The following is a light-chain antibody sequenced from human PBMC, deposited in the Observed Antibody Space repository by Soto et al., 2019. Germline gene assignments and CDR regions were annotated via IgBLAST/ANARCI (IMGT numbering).Light chain of an antibody. V-gene: IGLV1-44*01. CDR3: GGWQDSQKGWV. Sequence: QSALTQPPSASGTPGQRVTISCSGSSSNIGSEHVNWYQQVPGTAPKLLIYANNQRPSGVPDRFSVSKSGTSASLAIGGLSSEAEAGSYRGGWQDSQKGWVFGAGTNIAVL. CDR1: SSNIGSEH. CDR2: ANN. J-gene: IGLJ3*02.